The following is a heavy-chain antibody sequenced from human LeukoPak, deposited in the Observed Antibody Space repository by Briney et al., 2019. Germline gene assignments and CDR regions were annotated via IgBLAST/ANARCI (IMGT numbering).Heavy chain of an antibody. CDR2: IYYSGST. CDR3: ARFRTLTTHFDY. Sequence: PSETLSLTCIVSGGSISSYYWSWIRQPPGKGLEWIGTIYYSGSTYYNPSLKSRVTISVDTSKNQFSLKLSPVTAADTAVYYCARFRTLTTHFDYWGQGTLVTVSS. V-gene: IGHV4-59*04. J-gene: IGHJ4*02. CDR1: GGSISSYY. D-gene: IGHD4-11*01.